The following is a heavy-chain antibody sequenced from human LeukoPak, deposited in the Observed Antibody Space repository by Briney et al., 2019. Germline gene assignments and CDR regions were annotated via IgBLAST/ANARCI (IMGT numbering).Heavy chain of an antibody. CDR1: GGSISSSNW. CDR3: ARGYNFNP. CDR2: IYHSGST. D-gene: IGHD5-24*01. J-gene: IGHJ5*02. Sequence: SETLSLTCAVSGGSISSSNWWSWVRQPPGKGLEWIGEIYHSGSTNYNPSLKSRVTMSIDTSKNQFSLKLSPVTAADTAVYYCARGYNFNPWGQGTLVTVSS. V-gene: IGHV4-4*02.